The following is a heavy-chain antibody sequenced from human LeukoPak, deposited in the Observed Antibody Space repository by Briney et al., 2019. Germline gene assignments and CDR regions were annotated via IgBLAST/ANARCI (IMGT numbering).Heavy chain of an antibody. Sequence: GGSLRLSCAASGFTFSSYAMSWARQAPGKGLEWVSAISGSGGSTYYADSVKGRFTISRDNSKNTLYLQMNSLRAEDTAVFYCAKDFLCSSTSCYFDCWGQGTLVTVSS. CDR3: AKDFLCSSTSCYFDC. CDR1: GFTFSSYA. D-gene: IGHD2-2*01. J-gene: IGHJ4*02. V-gene: IGHV3-23*01. CDR2: ISGSGGST.